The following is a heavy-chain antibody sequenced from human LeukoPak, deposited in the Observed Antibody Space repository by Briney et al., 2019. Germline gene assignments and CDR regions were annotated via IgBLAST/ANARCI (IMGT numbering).Heavy chain of an antibody. CDR3: ASRRSDY. CDR2: IKQDGSEK. V-gene: IGHV3-7*01. CDR1: GFTFSGYW. Sequence: QPGGSLRLSCAASGFTFSGYWMSWVRQAPGKGLEWVANIKQDGSEKYYVDSVKGRFTISRDNAKNSLYLQMNSLRAEDTAVYYCASRRSDYWGQGTLVTVSS. J-gene: IGHJ4*02.